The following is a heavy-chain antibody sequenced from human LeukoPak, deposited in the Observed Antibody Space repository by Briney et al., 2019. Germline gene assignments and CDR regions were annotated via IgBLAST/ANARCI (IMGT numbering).Heavy chain of an antibody. CDR2: IKQDGSEK. Sequence: GGSLRLSCAASGFTFSSYWMSWVRQAPGKGLEWVANIKQDGSEKYYVDSVKGRFTISRDNAKNSLYLQMNSLRAEDTAVYYCARETNYYDSSGYSHDAFDIWGQGTMVTVSS. D-gene: IGHD3-22*01. CDR1: GFTFSSYW. J-gene: IGHJ3*02. V-gene: IGHV3-7*01. CDR3: ARETNYYDSSGYSHDAFDI.